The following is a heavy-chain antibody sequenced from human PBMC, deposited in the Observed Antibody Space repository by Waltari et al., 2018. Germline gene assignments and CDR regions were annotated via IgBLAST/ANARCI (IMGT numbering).Heavy chain of an antibody. CDR3: ARGGGAGPYYYYYMDV. J-gene: IGHJ6*03. CDR1: GFTFSSYA. Sequence: QVQLVESGGGVVQPGRSLRLSCAASGFTFSSYAMHWVRQAPGKGLEWVAVISYDGSNKYYADSVKGRFTISRDNSKNTLYLQMNSLRAEDTAVYYCARGGGAGPYYYYYMDVWGKGTTVTISS. D-gene: IGHD3-10*01. CDR2: ISYDGSNK. V-gene: IGHV3-30-3*01.